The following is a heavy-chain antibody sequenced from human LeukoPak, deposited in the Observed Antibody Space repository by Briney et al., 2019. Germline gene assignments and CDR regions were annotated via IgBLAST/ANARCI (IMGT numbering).Heavy chain of an antibody. D-gene: IGHD2-15*01. V-gene: IGHV4-61*02. CDR1: GGSISSGNYY. CDR2: IYTSGST. J-gene: IGHJ6*03. Sequence: SETLSLTCTVSGGSISSGNYYWSCIPPPAGKGLEWIGRIYTSGSTNYNPSLKRRVTIPVDTSKNQFSLKLSSVTAADTAVYYCARQVVVAATPTYFYYYMDVWGKGTTVTISS. CDR3: ARQVVVAATPTYFYYYMDV.